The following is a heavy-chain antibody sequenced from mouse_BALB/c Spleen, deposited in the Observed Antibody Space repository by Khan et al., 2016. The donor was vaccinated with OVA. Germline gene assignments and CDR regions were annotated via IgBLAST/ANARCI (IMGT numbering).Heavy chain of an antibody. CDR3: ARSTYRYAFTY. J-gene: IGHJ3*01. Sequence: EVQLQESGPSLVQPSQTLSLTCSVTGDSITSGFWSWIRKFPGNKLEYMGYMIYSGYTYYNPSLKGRFSITRHTSKNQYYLQLNYVTTEDTATYYYARSTYRYAFTYWGQGTLVTVSA. V-gene: IGHV3-8*02. CDR1: GDSITSGF. D-gene: IGHD2-14*01. CDR2: MIYSGYT.